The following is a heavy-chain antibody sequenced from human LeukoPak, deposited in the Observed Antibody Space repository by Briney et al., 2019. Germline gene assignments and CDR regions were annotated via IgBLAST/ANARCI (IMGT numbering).Heavy chain of an antibody. CDR1: GGSISSYY. V-gene: IGHV4-4*07. J-gene: IGHJ4*02. D-gene: IGHD1-26*01. CDR2: IYTSGST. Sequence: SETLSLTCTVSGGSISSYYWSWIRRPAGKGLEWIGRIYTSGSTNYNASLKSRVSLSVDTSKNQFSLKLSSVTAADTAVFYCARENSGSYREFDYWGQGTLVTVSS. CDR3: ARENSGSYREFDY.